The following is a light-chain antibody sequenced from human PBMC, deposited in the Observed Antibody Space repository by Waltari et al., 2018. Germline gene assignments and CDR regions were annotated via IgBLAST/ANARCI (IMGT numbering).Light chain of an antibody. Sequence: DIQMTQSPSSLSASVGDRVTITCQASQDIRKHLNSSQQKPGKAPQALIFDASSSQAAVASRFSGSGSGTHVAFTSSSLQPEDVGTYYCEKYSSLPLTFGGGTRVAIK. CDR3: EKYSSLPLT. CDR2: DAS. CDR1: QDIRKH. V-gene: IGKV1-33*01. J-gene: IGKJ4*02.